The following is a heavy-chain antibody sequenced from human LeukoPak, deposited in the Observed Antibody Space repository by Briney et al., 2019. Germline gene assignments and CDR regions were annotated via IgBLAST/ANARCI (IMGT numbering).Heavy chain of an antibody. CDR3: ARELVRATTKNWFDP. CDR2: ISAYNGNT. J-gene: IGHJ5*02. V-gene: IGHV1-18*01. D-gene: IGHD1-26*01. Sequence: ASVKVSCKASGYTFTSYGISWVRQAPGQGLEWMGWISAYNGNTNYAQKLQGRVTMTTDTSTSTAYMEPRSLRSDDTAVYYCARELVRATTKNWFDPWGQGTLVTVSS. CDR1: GYTFTSYG.